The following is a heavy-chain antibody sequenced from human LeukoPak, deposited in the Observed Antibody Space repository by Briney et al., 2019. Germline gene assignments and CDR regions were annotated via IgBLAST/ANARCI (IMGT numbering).Heavy chain of an antibody. V-gene: IGHV4-4*07. J-gene: IGHJ4*02. CDR1: GGSISSYY. D-gene: IGHD3-10*01. CDR3: ASRLLWFGEFPLVFDY. CDR2: IYTSGST. Sequence: SETLSLTCTVSGGSISSYYWSWIRQPAGKGLEWIGRIYTSGSTNYNPSLKSRVTMSVDTSKNQFSLKLSSVTAADTAVYYCASRLLWFGEFPLVFDYWGQGTLVTVSS.